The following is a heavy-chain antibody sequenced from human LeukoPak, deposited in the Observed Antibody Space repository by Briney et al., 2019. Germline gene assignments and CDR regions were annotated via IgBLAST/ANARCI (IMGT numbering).Heavy chain of an antibody. CDR2: ISAYNGNT. CDR1: GYTFTSYG. J-gene: IGHJ4*02. Sequence: GASVKVSCKASGYTFTSYGISWVRQAPGQGLEWMGWISAYNGNTNYAQKLQGRVTMTTDTSTSTAYMELRSLRSDDTAVYYCARDNIVTGYYLFDYWGQGTLVTVSS. D-gene: IGHD3-9*01. CDR3: ARDNIVTGYYLFDY. V-gene: IGHV1-18*04.